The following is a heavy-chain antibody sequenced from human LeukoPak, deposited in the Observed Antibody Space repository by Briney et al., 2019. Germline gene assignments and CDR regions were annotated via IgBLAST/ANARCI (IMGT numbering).Heavy chain of an antibody. CDR3: ARDDYCDY. CDR1: GFTFSSYS. V-gene: IGHV3-21*01. J-gene: IGHJ4*02. CDR2: ISSSATYI. Sequence: GGSLRLSCAASGFTFSSYSMNWVRQAPGKGLEWVSSISSSATYIYYADSLKGRFTISRDNAKNSLYLQVNSLRAEDTAVYYCARDDYCDYWGQGTLVTVSS.